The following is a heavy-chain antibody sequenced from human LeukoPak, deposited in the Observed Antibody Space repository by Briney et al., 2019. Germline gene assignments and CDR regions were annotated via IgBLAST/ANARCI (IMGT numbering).Heavy chain of an antibody. CDR1: GFTFTRYA. Sequence: GSLRLSCVSSGSGFTFTRYAMSWVRQAPGKGLQWVATISASGGETNYADSVKGRFTISRDNSKNTLYLQMNSLRAEDTAVYYCARDYGGGYWGQGTLVTVSS. CDR3: ARDYGGGY. V-gene: IGHV3-23*01. CDR2: ISASGGET. D-gene: IGHD3-10*01. J-gene: IGHJ4*02.